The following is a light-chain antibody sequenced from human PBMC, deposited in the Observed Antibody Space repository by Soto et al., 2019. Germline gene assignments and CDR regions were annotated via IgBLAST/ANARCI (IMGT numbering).Light chain of an antibody. CDR2: GAS. J-gene: IGKJ4*01. V-gene: IGKV3-15*01. CDR3: QQYNNWPTLT. CDR1: QSVSSS. Sequence: EIVMTQSPATLSVSPGERATLSCRASQSVSSSLAWYQQKPGQAHRLLIYGASTRATGIPARFSGSGSGTEFTLTISSLQSEDFAVYYCQQYNNWPTLTVGGGTKLEIK.